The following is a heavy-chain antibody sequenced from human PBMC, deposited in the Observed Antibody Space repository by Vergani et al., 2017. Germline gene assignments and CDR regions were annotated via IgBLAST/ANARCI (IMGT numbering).Heavy chain of an antibody. J-gene: IGHJ4*02. CDR1: GFALNRHA. Sequence: QVQLVESGGGVVQPGTSLRLSCVVSGFALNRHAMYWVRQAPGKGLEWVVGISFDGTNEYYPDLVKGRFTISRDIAKNTLYLQVRSLRLEDTGVYHCVRDSGLCAGGRCYTEAWDYWGQGTSVTVSS. V-gene: IGHV3-30-3*01. CDR2: ISFDGTNE. D-gene: IGHD2-2*02. CDR3: VRDSGLCAGGRCYTEAWDY.